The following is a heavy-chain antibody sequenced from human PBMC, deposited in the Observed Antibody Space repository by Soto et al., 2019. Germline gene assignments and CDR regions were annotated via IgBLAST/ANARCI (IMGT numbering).Heavy chain of an antibody. D-gene: IGHD7-27*01. V-gene: IGHV3-33*01. CDR2: IWYDGSNK. CDR3: ARETGGAGYFDY. CDR1: GFTFSSYG. Sequence: GGSLRLSCAASGFTFSSYGMHWVRQAPGKGLEWVAVIWYDGSNKYYADSVKGRFTISRDNSKNTLYLQMNSLRAEDTAVYYCARETGGAGYFDYWGQGTLVTVSS. J-gene: IGHJ4*02.